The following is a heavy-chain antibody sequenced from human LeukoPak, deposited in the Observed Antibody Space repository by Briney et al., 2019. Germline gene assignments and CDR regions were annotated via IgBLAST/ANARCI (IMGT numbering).Heavy chain of an antibody. J-gene: IGHJ3*02. Sequence: GASVKVSCKVSGYTLTELSMHWVRQAPGKGLEWMGGFDPEDGETIYAQKFQGRVTMTEDTSTDTAYMELSSLRSEDTAVYYCATPYGIAGADDAFDIWGQGTMVTVSS. CDR2: FDPEDGET. V-gene: IGHV1-24*01. D-gene: IGHD1-26*01. CDR3: ATPYGIAGADDAFDI. CDR1: GYTLTELS.